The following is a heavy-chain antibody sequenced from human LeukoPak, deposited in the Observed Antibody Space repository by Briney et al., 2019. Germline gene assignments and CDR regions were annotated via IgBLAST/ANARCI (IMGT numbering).Heavy chain of an antibody. CDR3: ARPSSGAYDY. J-gene: IGHJ4*02. Sequence: GGSLRLSCAASGFLFSDYNMHWVRQAPGKGLEWVSYITQSGRTISYADSVKGRFTISRDNARNSLYLQMNSLRDDDTAVYFCARPSSGAYDYWGQGTLVTVSS. CDR2: ITQSGRTI. D-gene: IGHD1-26*01. V-gene: IGHV3-48*02. CDR1: GFLFSDYN.